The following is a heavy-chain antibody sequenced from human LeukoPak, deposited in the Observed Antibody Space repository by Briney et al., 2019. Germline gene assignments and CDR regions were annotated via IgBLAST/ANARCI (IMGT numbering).Heavy chain of an antibody. CDR1: GFTFSTYG. CDR3: ARGPYYDSRGYYPDY. D-gene: IGHD3-22*01. Sequence: GGSLRLSCAASGFTFSTYGMHWVRQAPGQGLESVSAISCNGGSTYYANSVKGRFTISRDNYKNTLYLQMGSLRPEDMAVYYCARGPYYDSRGYYPDYWGHGTLVTVSS. J-gene: IGHJ4*01. CDR2: ISCNGGST. V-gene: IGHV3-64*01.